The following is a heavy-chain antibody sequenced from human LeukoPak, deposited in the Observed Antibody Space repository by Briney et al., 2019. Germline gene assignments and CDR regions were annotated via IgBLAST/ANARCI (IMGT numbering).Heavy chain of an antibody. CDR1: GGSISSSIYY. J-gene: IGHJ4*02. D-gene: IGHD2-2*01. Sequence: SETLSLTRTVSGGSISSSIYYWGWIRQPPGKGLEWIGSIYYSGSTYYNPSLKSRVIISVDTSKSQFSLKLKSVTAADMAVYYCARLADCSSTSCYDHWGQGTLVTVSS. V-gene: IGHV4-39*01. CDR2: IYYSGST. CDR3: ARLADCSSTSCYDH.